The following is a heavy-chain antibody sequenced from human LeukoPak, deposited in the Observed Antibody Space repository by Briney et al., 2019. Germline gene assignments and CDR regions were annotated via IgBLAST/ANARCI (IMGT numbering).Heavy chain of an antibody. D-gene: IGHD5-18*01. CDR3: ARDGYSFGHDFDY. V-gene: IGHV3-74*01. CDR2: IKSDGSST. Sequence: QPGGSLRLSCAASGFTFSSYWMHWVRHTPGKGLVWVSRIKSDGSSTSYADSVKGRFTISRDNAKSTLYLQMNSLRAEDTAVYYCARDGYSFGHDFDYWGQGTLVTVSS. CDR1: GFTFSSYW. J-gene: IGHJ4*02.